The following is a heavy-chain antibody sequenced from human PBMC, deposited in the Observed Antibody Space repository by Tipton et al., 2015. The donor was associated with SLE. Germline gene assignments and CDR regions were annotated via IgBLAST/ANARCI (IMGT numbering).Heavy chain of an antibody. J-gene: IGHJ3*02. D-gene: IGHD3-10*02. CDR1: GGSISSYY. CDR3: ASVRGAFDI. V-gene: IGHV4-4*08. Sequence: TLSLTCTVSGGSISSYYWSWIRQPPGKGLEWIGYIYTSGSTNYNPSLKSRVTISVDTSKNQVSLNLNSVTAADTAVYYCASVRGAFDIWGQGTMVTVSS. CDR2: IYTSGST.